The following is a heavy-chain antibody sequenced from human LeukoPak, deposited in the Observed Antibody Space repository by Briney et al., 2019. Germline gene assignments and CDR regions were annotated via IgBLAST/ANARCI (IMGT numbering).Heavy chain of an antibody. Sequence: SETLSLTCTVSGGSISSYYWSWSRQPPGKGLEWIGSIYHSGSTYYNPSLKSRVTLSVDTSKNQFSLKLSSVTAADTAVYYCARGYYDFLTGYFPPHYWGQGTPVTVSS. V-gene: IGHV4-59*04. D-gene: IGHD3-9*01. CDR3: ARGYYDFLTGYFPPHY. J-gene: IGHJ4*02. CDR2: IYHSGST. CDR1: GGSISSYY.